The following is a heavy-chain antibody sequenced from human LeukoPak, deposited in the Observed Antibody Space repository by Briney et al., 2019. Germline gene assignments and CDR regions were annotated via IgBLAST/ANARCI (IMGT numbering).Heavy chain of an antibody. V-gene: IGHV1-18*01. D-gene: IGHD6-19*01. CDR2: ISANNGNP. Sequence: ASVKVSCKASGYSFTSYGISWVRQAPGQGLEWMGWISANNGNPNYAQKLQGRVTMTTHTSTSTAYMELRSLRSDDTAVYYCARECSVAGTDYSWFDPWGQGTLVTVSS. CDR1: GYSFTSYG. J-gene: IGHJ5*02. CDR3: ARECSVAGTDYSWFDP.